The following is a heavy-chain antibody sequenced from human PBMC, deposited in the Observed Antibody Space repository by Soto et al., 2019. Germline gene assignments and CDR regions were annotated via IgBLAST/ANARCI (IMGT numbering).Heavy chain of an antibody. CDR3: ARMGGYCSGGSCYSDFFDY. CDR2: INPNSGGT. J-gene: IGHJ4*02. V-gene: IGHV1-2*04. Sequence: ASVKVSCKASGYTFTGYYIHWVRQAPGQGLEWMGWINPNSGGTNYAQKFQGWVTMTRDTSISTAYMELSRLRSDDTAVYYCARMGGYCSGGSCYSDFFDYWGQGTLVTVSS. D-gene: IGHD2-15*01. CDR1: GYTFTGYY.